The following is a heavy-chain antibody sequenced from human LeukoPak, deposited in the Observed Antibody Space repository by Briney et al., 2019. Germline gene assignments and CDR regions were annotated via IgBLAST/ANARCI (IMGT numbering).Heavy chain of an antibody. V-gene: IGHV4-34*01. CDR1: GGSFSGYY. D-gene: IGHD3-10*01. CDR2: INHSGST. Sequence: PSETLSLTCAVYGGSFSGYYWSWIRQPPGKGLEWIGEINHSGSTNYNPSLKSRVTISVDTSKNQFSLKLSSVTAADTAVYYCARGPMVQGVFVDYWGQGTLVTVSS. CDR3: ARGPMVQGVFVDY. J-gene: IGHJ4*02.